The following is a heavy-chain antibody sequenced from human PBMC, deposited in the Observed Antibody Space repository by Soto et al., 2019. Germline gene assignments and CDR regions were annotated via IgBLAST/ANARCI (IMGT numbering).Heavy chain of an antibody. CDR2: INSDGSSM. CDR1: GFTFSSYW. J-gene: IGHJ3*02. D-gene: IGHD2-21*01. CDR3: AVIPRPGDGFDS. V-gene: IGHV3-74*01. Sequence: EVQLVESGGGLVQPGGSLRLSCAASGFTFSSYWMHWVRQAPGKGLVWVSRINSDGSSMGYADSVKGRFTISRDNAKNTLYLQMNSLRAEDTAVYYCAVIPRPGDGFDSWGQGTRVTVSA.